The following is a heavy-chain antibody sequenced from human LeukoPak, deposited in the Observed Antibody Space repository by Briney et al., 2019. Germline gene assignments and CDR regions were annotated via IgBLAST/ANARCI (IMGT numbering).Heavy chain of an antibody. Sequence: ASVKASCKASGYTFTSYDINWVRQATGQGLEWMGWMNPNSGNTGYAQKFQGRVTMTRNTSISTAYMELSSLRSEDTAVYYCARGRGYQLLTFYYYYYYMDVWGKGTTVTISS. J-gene: IGHJ6*03. V-gene: IGHV1-8*01. CDR2: MNPNSGNT. CDR1: GYTFTSYD. D-gene: IGHD2-2*01. CDR3: ARGRGYQLLTFYYYYYYMDV.